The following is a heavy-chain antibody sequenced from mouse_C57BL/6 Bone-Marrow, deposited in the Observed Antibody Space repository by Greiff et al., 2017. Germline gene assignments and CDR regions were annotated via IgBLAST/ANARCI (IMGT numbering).Heavy chain of an antibody. D-gene: IGHD3-1*01. CDR3: TRSGSRLRGAFAY. CDR2: ISPGNSDT. Sequence: VQLQQSGTVLARPGASVKMSCKTSGYTFTSYWMHWVKQRPGQGLEWIGAISPGNSDTSYNQKFKGKAKLTAVTAASTAYMELSSLTHEDSAVYYCTRSGSRLRGAFAYWGQGTLVTVSA. J-gene: IGHJ3*01. CDR1: GYTFTSYW. V-gene: IGHV1-5*01.